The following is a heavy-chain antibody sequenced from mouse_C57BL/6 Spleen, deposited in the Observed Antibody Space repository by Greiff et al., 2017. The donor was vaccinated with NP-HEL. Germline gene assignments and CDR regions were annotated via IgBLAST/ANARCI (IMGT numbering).Heavy chain of an antibody. J-gene: IGHJ4*01. Sequence: VQLQQPGAELVRPGSSVKLSCKASGYTFTSYWMDWVKQRPGQGLEWIGNIYPSDSETHYNPKFKDKATLTVDKSSSTAYMQLSSLTSEDSAVDYCASRGPLLRYYYAMDYWGQGTSVTVSS. D-gene: IGHD2-10*01. CDR3: ASRGPLLRYYYAMDY. V-gene: IGHV1-61*01. CDR2: IYPSDSET. CDR1: GYTFTSYW.